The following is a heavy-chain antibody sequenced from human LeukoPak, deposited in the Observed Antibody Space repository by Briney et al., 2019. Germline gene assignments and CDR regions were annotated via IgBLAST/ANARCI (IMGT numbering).Heavy chain of an antibody. CDR2: INANSGGT. V-gene: IGHV1-2*02. J-gene: IGHJ4*02. D-gene: IGHD3-9*01. CDR1: GYTFTTFY. Sequence: ASVKVSCKASGYTFTTFYVHWVRQAPGQGLEWMGWINANSGGTNYAQKFQGRVTMTRDTSISTAYMELSRLRSDDTAVYYCARSSRYDIWTGYAYWGQGRLVAVSP. CDR3: ARSSRYDIWTGYAY.